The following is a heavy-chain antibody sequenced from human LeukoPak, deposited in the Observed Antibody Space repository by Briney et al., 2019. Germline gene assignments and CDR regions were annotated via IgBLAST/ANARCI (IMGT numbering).Heavy chain of an antibody. CDR2: INHSGST. CDR1: GGSFSGYY. J-gene: IGHJ6*02. V-gene: IGHV4-34*01. CDR3: ARGRGQWLRFVGMDV. D-gene: IGHD5-12*01. Sequence: PSETLSLTCAVYGGSFSGYYWSWIRQPPGKGLEWIGEINHSGSTNYNPSLKSRVTISVDTSKNQFSLKLGSVTAADTAVYYCARGRGQWLRFVGMDVWGQGTTVTVSS.